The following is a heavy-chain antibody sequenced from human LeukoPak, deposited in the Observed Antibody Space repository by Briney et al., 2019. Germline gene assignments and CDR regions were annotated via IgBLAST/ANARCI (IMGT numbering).Heavy chain of an antibody. V-gene: IGHV4-31*03. CDR2: IYYSGRT. J-gene: IGHJ1*01. Sequence: SQTLSLTCSVSGASITSTNYYWSWGRQVPGKGLEWIGYIYYSGRTYFNPSLRSRVSMSVDTSKSQFFLNLTSVTAADTAAYYCARVVPVPAEYFRHWGQGTLVTVSS. CDR3: ARVVPVPAEYFRH. CDR1: GASITSTNYY. D-gene: IGHD6-6*01.